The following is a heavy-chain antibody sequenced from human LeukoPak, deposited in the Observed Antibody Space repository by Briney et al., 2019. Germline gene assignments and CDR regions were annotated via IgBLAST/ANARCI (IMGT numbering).Heavy chain of an antibody. V-gene: IGHV3-74*01. D-gene: IGHD2-8*01. CDR3: ARGFNGFGD. Sequence: PGGSLRLSCAASGCTFSVNWMHWVRQAPGKGLVWVSHINSDGSSTTYADSVKGRFTISRDNAKNTLYLQMNSLRAEDTAVYYCARGFNGFGDWGQGTLVTVSS. CDR1: GCTFSVNW. J-gene: IGHJ4*02. CDR2: INSDGSST.